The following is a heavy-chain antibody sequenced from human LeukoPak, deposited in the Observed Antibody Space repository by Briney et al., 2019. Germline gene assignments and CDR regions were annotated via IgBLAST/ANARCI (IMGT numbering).Heavy chain of an antibody. CDR2: INPSGGST. CDR3: AREGGYSYGYSAYYYYYMDV. D-gene: IGHD5-18*01. Sequence: GASVKVSCKASGYTFTSYGISWVRQAPGQGLEWMGIINPSGGSTSYAQKFQGRVTMTRDTSTSTVYMELSSLRSEDTAVYYCAREGGYSYGYSAYYYYYMDVWGKGTTVTISS. V-gene: IGHV1-46*01. CDR1: GYTFTSYG. J-gene: IGHJ6*03.